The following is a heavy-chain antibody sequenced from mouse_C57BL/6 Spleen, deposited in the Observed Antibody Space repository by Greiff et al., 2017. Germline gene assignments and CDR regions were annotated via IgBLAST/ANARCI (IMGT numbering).Heavy chain of an antibody. CDR1: GYTFTSSW. J-gene: IGHJ3*01. Sequence: QVQLQQPGAELVRPGSSVKLSCKASGYTFTSSWMHWVKQRPIQGLEWIGNIDPSDSEPHYNQKFKDKATLTVDKSSSTAYMQLSSLTSEDSAVYDCARGGSSAWCAYWGQGTLVTVAA. CDR2: IDPSDSEP. D-gene: IGHD1-1*01. CDR3: ARGGSSAWCAY. V-gene: IGHV1-52*01.